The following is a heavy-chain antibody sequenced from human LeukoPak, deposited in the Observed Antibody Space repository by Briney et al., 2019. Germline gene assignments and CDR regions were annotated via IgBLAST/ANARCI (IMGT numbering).Heavy chain of an antibody. CDR1: GDTFISYA. CDR2: IIPIFGTA. Sequence: ASVKVSCKASGDTFISYAISWVRQAPGQGLEWMGRIIPIFGTANYAQKFQGRVTITTDESTSTAYMELSSLRSEDTAVYYCARHLTITLGFDYWGQGTLVTVSS. CDR3: ARHLTITLGFDY. V-gene: IGHV1-69*05. D-gene: IGHD5-24*01. J-gene: IGHJ4*02.